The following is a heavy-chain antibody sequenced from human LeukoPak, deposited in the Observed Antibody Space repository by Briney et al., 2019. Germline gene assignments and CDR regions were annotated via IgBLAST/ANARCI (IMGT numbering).Heavy chain of an antibody. CDR1: GFTVSSNY. CDR2: IYSGGST. J-gene: IGHJ4*02. V-gene: IGHV3-53*01. D-gene: IGHD6-6*01. Sequence: PGGSLRLSCAASGFTVSSNYMSWVRQAPGKGLEWVSVIYSGGSTYYADSVKGRFTISRDNAKNSLYLQMNSLRAEDTAVYYCARPDSSTSYFDYWGQGTLVTVSS. CDR3: ARPDSSTSYFDY.